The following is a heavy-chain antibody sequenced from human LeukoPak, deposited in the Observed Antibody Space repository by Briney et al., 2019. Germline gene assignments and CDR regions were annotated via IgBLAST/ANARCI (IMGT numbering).Heavy chain of an antibody. J-gene: IGHJ4*02. Sequence: SETLSLTCTVSGGSISSYYWSWIRQPPGKGLEWIGCIYYSGYTNYKSSLKSRVTISVDTSKNQFSLKLSSVTAADTAVYYCARGDYDSRDFDYWGQGTLVTVSS. CDR3: ARGDYDSRDFDY. D-gene: IGHD3-22*01. CDR2: IYYSGYT. CDR1: GGSISSYY. V-gene: IGHV4-59*08.